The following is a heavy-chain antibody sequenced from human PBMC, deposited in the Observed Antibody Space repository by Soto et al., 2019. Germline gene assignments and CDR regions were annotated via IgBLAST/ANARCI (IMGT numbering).Heavy chain of an antibody. CDR3: ARHPSDFWFDP. D-gene: IGHD2-21*02. Sequence: PSETLSLTCTVSGCSISSYYWSWIRQPPGKGLEWIGSIYYSGSTYYNPSLKSRVTVSVDTSKNQFSLKLSSVTAADTAVYYCARHPSDFWFDPWGQGTLVTVSS. J-gene: IGHJ5*02. V-gene: IGHV4-59*08. CDR1: GCSISSYY. CDR2: IYYSGST.